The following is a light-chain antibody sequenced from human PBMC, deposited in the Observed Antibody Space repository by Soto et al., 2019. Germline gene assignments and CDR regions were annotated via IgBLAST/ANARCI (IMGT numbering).Light chain of an antibody. CDR2: EGS. J-gene: IGLJ1*01. CDR3: SSYTSSSVYV. V-gene: IGLV2-14*01. CDR1: SSDVGGYNS. Sequence: QSVLTQPASVSGSPGQSITISCTGASSDVGGYNSVSWYQQHPGKAPKLMIYEGSKRPSGVSNRFSGSTSGNTASLTISWLQAEDEADYYCSSYTSSSVYVFGTGTKVTVL.